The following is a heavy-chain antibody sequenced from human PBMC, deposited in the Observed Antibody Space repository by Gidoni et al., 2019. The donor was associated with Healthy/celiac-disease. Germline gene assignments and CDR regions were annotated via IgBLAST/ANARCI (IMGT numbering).Heavy chain of an antibody. V-gene: IGHV1-8*01. J-gene: IGHJ5*02. Sequence: QVQLVQSGAEVKKPGASVKVSCKASGYTFTSYDINWVRPATGQGLEWMGWMNPNSGNTGYAQKFQGRVTMTRNTSISTAYMELSSLRSEDTAVYYCARGTGAVPVYYDFWSGFAQTDNWFDPWGQGTLVTVSS. D-gene: IGHD3-3*01. CDR1: GYTFTSYD. CDR2: MNPNSGNT. CDR3: ARGTGAVPVYYDFWSGFAQTDNWFDP.